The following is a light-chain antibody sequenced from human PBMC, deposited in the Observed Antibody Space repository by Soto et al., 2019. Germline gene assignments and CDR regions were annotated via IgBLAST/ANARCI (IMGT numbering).Light chain of an antibody. J-gene: IGKJ1*01. CDR1: QSINRW. Sequence: IQMTQSPSTLSASIGDTVTITCRASQSINRWLAWYQQKPGEAPKLLIYDASSLESGVPSRFSGTGSGTEFTPIISSLQPDDFATYYCQQYGSYWTFGQGTKVEIK. V-gene: IGKV1-5*01. CDR3: QQYGSYWT. CDR2: DAS.